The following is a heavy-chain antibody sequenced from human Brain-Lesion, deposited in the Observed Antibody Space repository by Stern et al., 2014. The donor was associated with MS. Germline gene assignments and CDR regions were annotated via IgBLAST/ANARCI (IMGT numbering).Heavy chain of an antibody. J-gene: IGHJ4*02. Sequence: DQLVESGAEVKKPGASVKVSCKPSGYTFTSYAITWVRQAPGQGLEWMGWISTYNGNTNYVQKLQGRVTMTTDTSTSTAYMELRSLRSDDTAVYYCARGHTSGYYNFDYWGQGTLVTVS. V-gene: IGHV1-18*01. CDR3: ARGHTSGYYNFDY. D-gene: IGHD3-22*01. CDR1: GYTFTSYA. CDR2: ISTYNGNT.